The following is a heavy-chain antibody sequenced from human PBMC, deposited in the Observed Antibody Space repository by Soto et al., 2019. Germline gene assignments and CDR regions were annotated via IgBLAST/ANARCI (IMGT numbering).Heavy chain of an antibody. D-gene: IGHD5-12*01. Sequence: QITLKESGPPLVKPTQTLTLTCTFSGFSLSSTRMAVGWIRQPPGKALEWLALIYWDDDKRYSPFLKSRLTITNDTSKIQVVLTMSNMDPVDTARYYCAHIVVACLGYYFDYWGQGTLVTVSS. CDR3: AHIVVACLGYYFDY. V-gene: IGHV2-5*02. CDR2: IYWDDDK. J-gene: IGHJ4*02. CDR1: GFSLSSTRMA.